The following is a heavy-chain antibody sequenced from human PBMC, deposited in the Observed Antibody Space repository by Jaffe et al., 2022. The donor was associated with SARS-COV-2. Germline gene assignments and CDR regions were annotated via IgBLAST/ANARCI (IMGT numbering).Heavy chain of an antibody. D-gene: IGHD3-10*01. Sequence: EVQLVQSGAEVRKPGESLKISCKGFGYSFISHWIGWVRQMPGKGLEWMGIIYPGDSDTRYSPSFQGQVTISADKSISTAYLQWSSLKASDTAMYYCARAPSGLANWFDSWGQGTLVTVSS. V-gene: IGHV5-51*01. CDR1: GYSFISHW. CDR2: IYPGDSDT. J-gene: IGHJ5*01. CDR3: ARAPSGLANWFDS.